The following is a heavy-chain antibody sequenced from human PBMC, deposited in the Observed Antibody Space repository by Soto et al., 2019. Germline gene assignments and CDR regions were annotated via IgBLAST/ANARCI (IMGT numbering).Heavy chain of an antibody. D-gene: IGHD3-10*01. CDR3: ARAFAMVRGVIVSDYYYGMDV. J-gene: IGHJ6*02. V-gene: IGHV1-2*04. Sequence: ASVKVSCKASGYTFTGYYMHWVRQAPGQGLEWMGWINPNSGGTNYAQKFQGWVTMTRDTSISTAYMELSRLRSDDTAVYYCARAFAMVRGVIVSDYYYGMDVWGQGNTVTVSS. CDR2: INPNSGGT. CDR1: GYTFTGYY.